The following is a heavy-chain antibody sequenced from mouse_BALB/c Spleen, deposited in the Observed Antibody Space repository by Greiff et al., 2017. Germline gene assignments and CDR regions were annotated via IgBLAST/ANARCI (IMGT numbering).Heavy chain of an antibody. CDR3: ARWDGYYAMDY. V-gene: IGHV1-69*02. CDR1: GYTFTSYW. J-gene: IGHJ4*01. CDR2: IDPSDSYT. D-gene: IGHD2-3*01. Sequence: QVQLQQPGAELVKPGASVKLSCKASGYTFTSYWMHWVKQRPGQGLEWIGEIDPSDSYTNYNQKFKGKATLTVDKSSSTAYMQLSSLTSEDSAVYYCARWDGYYAMDYWGQGTSVTVSS.